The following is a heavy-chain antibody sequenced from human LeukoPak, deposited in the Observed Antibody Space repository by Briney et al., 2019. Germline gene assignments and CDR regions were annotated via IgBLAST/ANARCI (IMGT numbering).Heavy chain of an antibody. CDR2: ISSSGNTR. CDR3: ARTHAAAGMSVDY. CDR1: GFTFSDYY. V-gene: IGHV3-11*01. Sequence: PGGSLRLSCAASGFTFSDYYMSWIRQAPGKGLEWVSYISSSGNTRCYADSVKGRFTISRDIAKNSLYLQMNSLRAEDTAVYYCARTHAAAGMSVDYWGQGTLVTVSS. J-gene: IGHJ4*02. D-gene: IGHD6-13*01.